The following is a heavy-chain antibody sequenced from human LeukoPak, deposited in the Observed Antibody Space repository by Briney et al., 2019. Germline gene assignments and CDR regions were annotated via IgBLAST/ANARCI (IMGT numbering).Heavy chain of an antibody. Sequence: GGSLRLSCAASGFTFSSYSMTWVRQAPGKGLEWVSSISSSSSYIYYADSVKGRFTISRDNAKNSLYLQMNSLRAEDTAVYYCVRAPQQLVDYWGQGTLVTVSS. D-gene: IGHD6-13*01. CDR3: VRAPQQLVDY. CDR1: GFTFSSYS. J-gene: IGHJ4*02. CDR2: ISSSSSYI. V-gene: IGHV3-21*01.